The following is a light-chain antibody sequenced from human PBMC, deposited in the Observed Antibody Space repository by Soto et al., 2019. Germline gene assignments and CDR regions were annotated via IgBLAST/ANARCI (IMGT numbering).Light chain of an antibody. Sequence: DIQMTQSPSSLSASVGDRVTITCQASQDISNYLNWYQQKPGKAPKLLIYDASNLETGVPSRFSGSGSGTDFTFTISSLHPEDIATYYCKHMWTFGQGTKVEIK. CDR3: KHMWT. CDR1: QDISNY. CDR2: DAS. J-gene: IGKJ1*01. V-gene: IGKV1-33*01.